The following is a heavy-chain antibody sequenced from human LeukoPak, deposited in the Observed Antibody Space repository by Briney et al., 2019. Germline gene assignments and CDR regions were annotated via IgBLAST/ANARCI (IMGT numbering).Heavy chain of an antibody. CDR3: AKDLRGYSSAP. V-gene: IGHV3-23*01. Sequence: PGGSLRLSCAASGFTFSTYAMSWVRQAPGKGLEWVSSISGSDGSTYYAHSVKGRFSISRDNSKNTLYLQMNSLRADDTALYYCAKDLRGYSSAPWGRGTLVTVSS. CDR2: ISGSDGST. CDR1: GFTFSTYA. D-gene: IGHD5-12*01. J-gene: IGHJ5*02.